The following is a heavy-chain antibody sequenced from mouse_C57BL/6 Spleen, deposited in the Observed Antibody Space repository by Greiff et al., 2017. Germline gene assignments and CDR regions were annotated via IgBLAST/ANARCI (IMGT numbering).Heavy chain of an antibody. D-gene: IGHD6-5*01. Sequence: VQVVESGAELVRPGTSVKMSCKASGYTFTNYWIGWAKQRPGHGLEWIGDIYPGGGYTNYNEKFKGKATLTADKSSSTAYMQFSSLTSEDSAIYYCARGAYGDYWGQGTTLTVSS. CDR2: IYPGGGYT. CDR3: ARGAYGDY. J-gene: IGHJ2*01. V-gene: IGHV1-63*01. CDR1: GYTFTNYW.